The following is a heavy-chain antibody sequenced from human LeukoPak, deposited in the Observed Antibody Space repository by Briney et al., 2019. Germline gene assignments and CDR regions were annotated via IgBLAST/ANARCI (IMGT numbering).Heavy chain of an antibody. V-gene: IGHV4-38-2*02. CDR2: IFHSGNT. Sequence: PSGTLSLTCTVSGYSISSGYYWGWIRQPPGKGLEWIGSIFHSGNTYYNPSLKSRVTISIDTSKNQFSLKLRSVTAADTAVYYCARDGNALWGQGTLVTVSS. CDR3: ARDGNAL. D-gene: IGHD1-1*01. J-gene: IGHJ4*02. CDR1: GYSISSGYY.